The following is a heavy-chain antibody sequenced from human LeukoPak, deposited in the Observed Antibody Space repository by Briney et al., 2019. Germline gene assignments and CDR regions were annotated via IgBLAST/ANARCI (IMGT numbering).Heavy chain of an antibody. CDR2: IYYSGST. Sequence: SETLSLTCTVSGGSISSSSYYWGWIRQPPGEGLEWIGSIYYSGSTYYNPSLKRRVTISVDTSNNQFSLKLSSVTAADTAVYYCARPVTDYYGSGSYRSWFDPWGQGTLVTVSS. CDR1: GGSISSSSYY. CDR3: ARPVTDYYGSGSYRSWFDP. J-gene: IGHJ5*02. V-gene: IGHV4-39*01. D-gene: IGHD3-10*01.